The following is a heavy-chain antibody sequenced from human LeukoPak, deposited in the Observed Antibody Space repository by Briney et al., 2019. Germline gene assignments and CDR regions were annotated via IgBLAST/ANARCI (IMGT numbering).Heavy chain of an antibody. CDR2: IYYSGST. CDR1: GGSISSYY. CDR3: ARTGYYYDSSEYYFDY. D-gene: IGHD3-22*01. J-gene: IGHJ4*02. V-gene: IGHV4-59*01. Sequence: PSETLSLTCTVSGGSISSYYWSWIRQPPGKGLEWIGYIYYSGSTNYNPSLKSRVTISVDTSKNQFSLKLSSVTAADTAVYYCARTGYYYDSSEYYFDYWGQGTLVTVSS.